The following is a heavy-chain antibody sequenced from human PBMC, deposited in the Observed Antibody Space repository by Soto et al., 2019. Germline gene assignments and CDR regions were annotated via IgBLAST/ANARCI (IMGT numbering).Heavy chain of an antibody. Sequence: SETLSLTCSVSDDSINSDKYYWGWIRQPPGKGLEWIGSIYYRGNAYYNPSLQTRVTISLDKSKSQFSLKLNSVTAADSAVYFCARLEGLATISHYFDFWGPGALVTVSS. CDR2: IYYRGNA. J-gene: IGHJ4*02. V-gene: IGHV4-39*01. CDR1: DDSINSDKYY. CDR3: ARLEGLATISHYFDF. D-gene: IGHD3-9*01.